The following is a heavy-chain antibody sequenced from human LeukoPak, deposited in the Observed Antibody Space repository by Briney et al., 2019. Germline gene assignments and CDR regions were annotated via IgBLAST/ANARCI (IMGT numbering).Heavy chain of an antibody. CDR1: GGSFRGYY. Sequence: SETLSLTCAVYGGSFRGYYWNWFRQPPGKGLEWIGEINSSGGTNYNPSLKSRVTISGDTSTNQFSLKVNSVTAADTAVYYCARAISGSTTWGQGTLVTVSS. V-gene: IGHV4-34*01. J-gene: IGHJ5*02. CDR2: INSSGGT. CDR3: ARAISGSTT. D-gene: IGHD3-10*01.